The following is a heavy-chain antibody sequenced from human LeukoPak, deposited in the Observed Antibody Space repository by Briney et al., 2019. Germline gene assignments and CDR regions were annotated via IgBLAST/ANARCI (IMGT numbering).Heavy chain of an antibody. CDR2: INTDGSTT. Sequence: GGSLRLPCAASGFTFSNYWMHWVRQAPGKGLVWVSRINTDGSTTSYVDSVKGRFTISRDNTKNTLYLQMNGLRAEDTAVYSCARNYDILTGYYGAFYFDYWGQGTLVTVSS. D-gene: IGHD3-9*01. CDR3: ARNYDILTGYYGAFYFDY. V-gene: IGHV3-74*01. CDR1: GFTFSNYW. J-gene: IGHJ4*02.